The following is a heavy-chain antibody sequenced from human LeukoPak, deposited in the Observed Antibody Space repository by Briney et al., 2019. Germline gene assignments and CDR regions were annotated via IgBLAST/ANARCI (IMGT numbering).Heavy chain of an antibody. J-gene: IGHJ3*02. Sequence: SVKVSCKASGGTFSSYAISWVRQAPGQGLEWMGRIIPILGIANYAQKFQGRVTITADKSTSTAYMELSSLRSEDTAVYYCARYLPPGAFDIWGQGTMVTVSS. V-gene: IGHV1-69*04. CDR1: GGTFSSYA. CDR3: ARYLPPGAFDI. CDR2: IIPILGIA.